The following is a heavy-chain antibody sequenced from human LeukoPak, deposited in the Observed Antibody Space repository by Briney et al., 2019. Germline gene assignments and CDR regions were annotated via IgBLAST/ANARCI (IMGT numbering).Heavy chain of an antibody. D-gene: IGHD6-13*01. CDR1: GFTFSSYA. V-gene: IGHV3-23*01. Sequence: GGSLRLSCAASGFTFSSYAMSWVRQAPGKGLEWVSAISGSGGSTCYADSVKGRFTISRDNSKNTLYLQMNSLRAEDTAVYYCAKAGPGIAAAGTNWFDPWGQGTLVTVSS. J-gene: IGHJ5*02. CDR3: AKAGPGIAAAGTNWFDP. CDR2: ISGSGGST.